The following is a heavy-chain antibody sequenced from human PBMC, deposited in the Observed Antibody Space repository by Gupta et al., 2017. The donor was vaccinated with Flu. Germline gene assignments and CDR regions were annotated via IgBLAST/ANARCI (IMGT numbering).Heavy chain of an antibody. Sequence: QIQMQQSGPGLVKPSQTLSLTCVIFGDNVFSSSVAWNWIRQSPLRGLEWLGRTYYRSKWYDDYAVSVKSRITINLDTSKNQLSLQLNSVTPEDTAVYYCARGQHTAFEIWGHGTMVTVSS. V-gene: IGHV6-1*01. CDR2: TYYRSKWYD. J-gene: IGHJ3*02. CDR1: GDNVFSSSVA. CDR3: ARGQHTAFEI.